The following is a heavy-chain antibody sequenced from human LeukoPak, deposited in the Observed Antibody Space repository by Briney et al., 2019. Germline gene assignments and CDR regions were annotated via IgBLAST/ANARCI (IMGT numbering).Heavy chain of an antibody. J-gene: IGHJ3*02. V-gene: IGHV1-8*01. CDR2: MNPNSGNT. CDR1: GYTFTGYD. Sequence: GASVKVSCKASGYTFTGYDINWVRQATGQGLEWMGWMNPNSGNTGYAQKFQGRVTMTRNTSISTAYMELSSLRSEDTAVYYCARGRITMVRGVKRYSAFDIWGQGTMVTVPS. D-gene: IGHD3-10*01. CDR3: ARGRITMVRGVKRYSAFDI.